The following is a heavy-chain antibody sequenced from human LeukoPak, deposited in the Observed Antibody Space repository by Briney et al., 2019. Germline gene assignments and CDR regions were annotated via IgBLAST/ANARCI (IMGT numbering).Heavy chain of an antibody. J-gene: IGHJ4*02. CDR3: GRDLLGCSGGACYSADF. V-gene: IGHV1-18*01. Sequence: ASVKVSCKASGYTFTNYGITWVPQAPGQGLEWMGWVSGDSSNTNLAQRFQARVTMTTDTSTNTAYMELRSLKSDDTAVYYCGRDLLGCSGGACYSADFWGQGTQVTVSS. CDR1: GYTFTNYG. D-gene: IGHD2-15*01. CDR2: VSGDSSNT.